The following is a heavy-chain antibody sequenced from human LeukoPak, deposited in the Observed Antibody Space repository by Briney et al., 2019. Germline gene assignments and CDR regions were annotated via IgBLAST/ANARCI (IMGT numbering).Heavy chain of an antibody. CDR2: ISYDGSNK. CDR1: GFTFSSYG. CDR3: AKDTRYSGYDYYY. Sequence: GRSLRLSCAASGFTFSSYGMHWVRQAPGKGLEWVAVISYDGSNKYYADSVKGRFTISRDNSKNTLYLQMNSLRAEDTAVYYCAKDTRYSGYDYYYWGQGTLVYV. V-gene: IGHV3-30*18. J-gene: IGHJ4*02. D-gene: IGHD5-12*01.